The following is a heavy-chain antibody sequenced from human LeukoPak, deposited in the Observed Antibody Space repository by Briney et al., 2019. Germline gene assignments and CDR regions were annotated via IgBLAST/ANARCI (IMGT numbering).Heavy chain of an antibody. CDR1: GYSFTSYW. D-gene: IGHD2-2*01. V-gene: IGHV5-51*01. J-gene: IGHJ4*02. CDR2: IYPGDSDT. Sequence: GESLKISCQGSGYSFTSYWIGWVRQMPGKGLEWMGIIYPGDSDTRYSPSFQGQVTISADKSISTAYLQWSSLKASDTAMYYRARRPYCSSTSCYRNFDHWGQGTLVTVSS. CDR3: ARRPYCSSTSCYRNFDH.